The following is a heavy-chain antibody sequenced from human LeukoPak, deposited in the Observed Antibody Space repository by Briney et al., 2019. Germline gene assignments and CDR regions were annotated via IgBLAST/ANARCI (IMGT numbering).Heavy chain of an antibody. CDR1: GGSISSSSYY. V-gene: IGHV4-39*01. D-gene: IGHD1-26*01. CDR3: ARHFASGTYYYYYYMDV. Sequence: PSETLSLTCTVSGGSISSSSYYWGWIRQPPGKGLEWIGCIYYSGSTYYNPSLKSRVTISVDTSKNQFSLKLSSVTAADTAVYYCARHFASGTYYYYYYMDVWGKGTTVTVSS. J-gene: IGHJ6*03. CDR2: IYYSGST.